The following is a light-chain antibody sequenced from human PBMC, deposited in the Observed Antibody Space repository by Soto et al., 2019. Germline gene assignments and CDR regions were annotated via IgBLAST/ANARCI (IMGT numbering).Light chain of an antibody. CDR2: NTN. V-gene: IGLV8-61*01. CDR3: VLFVGSGLV. Sequence: TVLTQEPSFSVSPGGTVTLTCGLSSGSVCTYYYPRWYQQTPGQAPRTLTYNTNTRSSGVPDRFSGSILGNKAALTITGAQPDDESDSYCVLFVGSGLVFGGGTKVTVL. CDR1: SGSVCTYYY. J-gene: IGLJ2*01.